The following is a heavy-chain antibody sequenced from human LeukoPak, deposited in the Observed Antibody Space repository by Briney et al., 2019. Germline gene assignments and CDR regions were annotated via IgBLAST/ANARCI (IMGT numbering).Heavy chain of an antibody. CDR1: GFTFSSYA. CDR3: ATAAESGSYYSDYYYYYGMDV. Sequence: PGGSLRLSCAASGFTFSSYAMSWVRQAPGKGLEGVSANSGSGGSTYYADSVKGRFTISRDNSRNTLYLQINSLSAEDTAVYYCATAAESGSYYSDYYYYYGMDVWGQGTTVTVSS. CDR2: NSGSGGST. D-gene: IGHD1-26*01. J-gene: IGHJ6*02. V-gene: IGHV3-23*01.